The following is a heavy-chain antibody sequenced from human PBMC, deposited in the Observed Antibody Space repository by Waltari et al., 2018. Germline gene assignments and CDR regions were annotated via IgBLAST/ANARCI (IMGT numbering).Heavy chain of an antibody. CDR1: GGSISSSNYY. CDR3: ASGGGYTNGWDY. D-gene: IGHD6-19*01. Sequence: QPLLQESGPGLVKPSETLSLTCSVSGGSISSSNYYWGWIRQPPGKGLDWIGSIYYSGSTYYNSALKSRVTSSLDTSKNQFSLKLSSVTAADTAVYFCASGGGYTNGWDYWGQGTLVTVSS. V-gene: IGHV4-39*07. J-gene: IGHJ4*02. CDR2: IYYSGST.